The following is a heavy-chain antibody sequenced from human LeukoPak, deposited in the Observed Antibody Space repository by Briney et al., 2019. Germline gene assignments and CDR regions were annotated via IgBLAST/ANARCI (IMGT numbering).Heavy chain of an antibody. Sequence: GASVKVSCKASGGTFSSYAISWVRQAPGQGLEWMGGIIPIFGTANYAQKFQGRVTITTDESTSTAYMELSSLRSEDTAVYYCASVPENYYYYYMDVWGKGTTVTVSS. CDR1: GGTFSSYA. CDR2: IIPIFGTA. V-gene: IGHV1-69*05. CDR3: ASVPENYYYYYMDV. D-gene: IGHD1-14*01. J-gene: IGHJ6*03.